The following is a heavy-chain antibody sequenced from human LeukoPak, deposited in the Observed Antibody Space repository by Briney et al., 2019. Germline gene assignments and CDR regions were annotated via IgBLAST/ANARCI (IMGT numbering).Heavy chain of an antibody. CDR3: ARDQYDTWSRRGNFDS. CDR1: GFTFSSYT. V-gene: IGHV3-7*03. Sequence: GGSLRLSCAASGFTFSSYTMSWVRQAPGRGLEWVANIKLDGSEKNYVDSVKGRFTISRDNTKNSLYLQMNSLRAEDTAVFYCARDQYDTWSRRGNFDSWGQGTLVIVSS. CDR2: IKLDGSEK. J-gene: IGHJ4*02. D-gene: IGHD3-3*01.